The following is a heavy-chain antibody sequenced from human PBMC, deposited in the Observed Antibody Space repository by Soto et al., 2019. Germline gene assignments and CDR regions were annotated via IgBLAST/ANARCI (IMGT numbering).Heavy chain of an antibody. J-gene: IGHJ4*02. CDR2: IYYSGST. CDR1: GGSISSYY. Sequence: QVQLQESGPGLVKPSETLSLTCTVSGGSISSYYWRWIRQPPGKGLEWIGFIYYSGSTNYNPSLQSRVTISVDTSKNQFSLKLSSVTAADTAVYYCARSRYSGYDSVDYWGQGTLVTVSS. CDR3: ARSRYSGYDSVDY. V-gene: IGHV4-59*01. D-gene: IGHD5-12*01.